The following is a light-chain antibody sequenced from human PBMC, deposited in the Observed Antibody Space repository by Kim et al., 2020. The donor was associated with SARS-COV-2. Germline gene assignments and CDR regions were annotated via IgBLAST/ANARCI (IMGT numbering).Light chain of an antibody. CDR2: DDN. CDR1: SSDIGGYKK. CDR3: SSYTASSTWV. J-gene: IGLJ3*02. V-gene: IGLV2-14*03. Sequence: GQSITLSCIGTSSDIGGYKKVSWYQQHPGKPPKLMISDDNKRPSGVSNRFSGSKSGNTASLTISGLQADDEADYYCSSYTASSTWVFGGGTKVTVL.